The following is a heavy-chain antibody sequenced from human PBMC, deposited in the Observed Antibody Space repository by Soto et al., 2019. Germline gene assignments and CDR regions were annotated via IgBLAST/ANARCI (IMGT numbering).Heavy chain of an antibody. V-gene: IGHV3-30-3*01. J-gene: IGHJ4*02. CDR3: ASTQFLIIVVRGNY. CDR2: ISHDGNIK. D-gene: IGHD3-22*01. Sequence: QVQLVESGGGVVQPGRSLRLSCAASGFTFSSHTMHWVRQAPGKGLEWVALISHDGNIKFYADSVKGRFTISRDNSKNTLYLQMSSLRTEDTSLYYCASTQFLIIVVRGNYWGQGTLVTVSS. CDR1: GFTFSSHT.